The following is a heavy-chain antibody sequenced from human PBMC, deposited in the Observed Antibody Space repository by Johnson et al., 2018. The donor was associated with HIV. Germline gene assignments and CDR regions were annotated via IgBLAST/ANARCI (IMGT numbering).Heavy chain of an antibody. Sequence: QVQLVESGGGLVQPGGSLRLSCAASGFTFSDYYMSWIRQAPGKGLEWVAVIPYDGSNTYYADSVKGRFTISRDNSKNTVYLQMNSLKIEDTAVYYCATDQVGRIYGGKSHIWGQGTMVTVSS. J-gene: IGHJ3*02. CDR3: ATDQVGRIYGGKSHI. CDR2: IPYDGSNT. V-gene: IGHV3-30*03. D-gene: IGHD3-16*01. CDR1: GFTFSDYY.